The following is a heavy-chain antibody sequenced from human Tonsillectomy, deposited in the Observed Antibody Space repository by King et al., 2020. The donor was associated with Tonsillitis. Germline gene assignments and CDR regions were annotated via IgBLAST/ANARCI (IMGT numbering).Heavy chain of an antibody. V-gene: IGHV4-39*01. CDR1: GGSISSSSYY. CDR3: AGGSRLWIYFYYY. J-gene: IGHJ4*02. CDR2: IYYSGSN. Sequence: QLQESGPGLMKPSETLSLTCTVSGGSISSSSYYWGWIRQPTGKGLERNGSIYYSGSNYYKPSLKSRVIMSVNTSNNKFSLKLSSVTAADTAVYYCAGGSRLWIYFYYYWGQGTLVTVSS. D-gene: IGHD2-21*02.